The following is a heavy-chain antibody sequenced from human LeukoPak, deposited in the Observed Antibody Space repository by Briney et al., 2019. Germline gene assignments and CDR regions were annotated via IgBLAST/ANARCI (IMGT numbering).Heavy chain of an antibody. CDR2: IRYDGSNK. CDR3: AKDHDSSGYCDY. V-gene: IGHV3-30*02. Sequence: GGSVRLSCAASGFTFSSYGMHWVRQAPGKGLEWVAFIRYDGSNKYYADSVKGRFTISRDNSKNTLYLQMNSLRAEDTAVYYCAKDHDSSGYCDYWGQGTLVTVSS. CDR1: GFTFSSYG. J-gene: IGHJ4*02. D-gene: IGHD3-22*01.